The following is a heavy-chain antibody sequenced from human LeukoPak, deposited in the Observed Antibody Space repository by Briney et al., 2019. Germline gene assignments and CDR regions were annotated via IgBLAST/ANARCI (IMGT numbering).Heavy chain of an antibody. CDR3: TTERPYFDN. V-gene: IGHV3-15*01. Sequence: PGGSLRLSCAASGSTFSDAWMSWVRQAPGKGLEWVGRVKSKTHGGTTAYAAPVKGRFTISRDDSKTTVYLQMNSLKSEDAAMYYCTTERPYFDNWGQGTLVTVSS. CDR1: GSTFSDAW. CDR2: VKSKTHGGTT. J-gene: IGHJ4*02.